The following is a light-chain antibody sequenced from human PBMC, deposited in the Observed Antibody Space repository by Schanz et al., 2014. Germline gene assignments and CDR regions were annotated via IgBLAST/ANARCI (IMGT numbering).Light chain of an antibody. J-gene: IGKJ2*01. V-gene: IGKV1-33*01. Sequence: DIQMPQSPSSLSASVGARVTITCQASQDISNYLNWYQQKPGKAPKLLIYDASNLETGVPSRFSGSGSGTDFTFTISSLQPEDIATYYCQQSYNTPQTFGQGTKLEIK. CDR3: QQSYNTPQT. CDR1: QDISNY. CDR2: DAS.